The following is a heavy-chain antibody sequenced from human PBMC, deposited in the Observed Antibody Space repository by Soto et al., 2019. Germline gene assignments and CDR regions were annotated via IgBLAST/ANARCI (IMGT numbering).Heavy chain of an antibody. Sequence: SGGSLRLSCAASGFTFSSYAMSWVRQAPGKGLEWVSAISGSGGSTYYADSVKGRFTISRDNSKNTLYLQMNSLRAEDTAVYYCAKAQSRVQLWAYYFDYWGQGTLVTVSS. D-gene: IGHD5-18*01. V-gene: IGHV3-23*01. CDR3: AKAQSRVQLWAYYFDY. CDR1: GFTFSSYA. J-gene: IGHJ4*02. CDR2: ISGSGGST.